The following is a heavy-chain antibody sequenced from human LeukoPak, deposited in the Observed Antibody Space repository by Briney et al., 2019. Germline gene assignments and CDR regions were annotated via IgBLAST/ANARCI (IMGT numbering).Heavy chain of an antibody. CDR2: ISSSSSTI. Sequence: GGSLRLSCAASGFPFTSYSMNWVRQAPGKGLEWVSYISSSSSTINYADSVRGRFTISRDNAKDSLYLQMNSLRDEDTAVYYCARDLSFWGQGTLVTVSS. J-gene: IGHJ4*02. CDR3: ARDLSF. V-gene: IGHV3-48*02. CDR1: GFPFTSYS.